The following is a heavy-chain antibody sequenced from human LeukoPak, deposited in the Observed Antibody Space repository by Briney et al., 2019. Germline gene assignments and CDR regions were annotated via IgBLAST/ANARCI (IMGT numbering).Heavy chain of an antibody. J-gene: IGHJ4*02. CDR3: APERYYGSGSYFDY. Sequence: ASVKVSCKASGGTFSRYAISWVRQAPGQGLEWMGRIIPIFGTANYAQKFQGRVTITTDESTSTAYMELSSLRSEDTAVYYCAPERYYGSGSYFDYWGQGTLVTVSS. CDR2: IIPIFGTA. D-gene: IGHD3-10*01. V-gene: IGHV1-69*05. CDR1: GGTFSRYA.